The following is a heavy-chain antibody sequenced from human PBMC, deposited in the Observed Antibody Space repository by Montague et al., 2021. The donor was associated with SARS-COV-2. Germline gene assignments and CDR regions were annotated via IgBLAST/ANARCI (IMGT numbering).Heavy chain of an antibody. CDR1: GGSIRTSSYY. J-gene: IGHJ4*02. CDR3: ARARTSLIVVVNEFDY. D-gene: IGHD2-21*01. Sequence: SXTLSLTCTVSGGSIRTSSYYWGWIRQPPEKGLDWIGSIYYSGSTYYNPSLRSRVTISVDTSKNQFSLRLSSVTAADTAVYYCARARTSLIVVVNEFDYWGQGTLVTVSS. V-gene: IGHV4-39*07. CDR2: IYYSGST.